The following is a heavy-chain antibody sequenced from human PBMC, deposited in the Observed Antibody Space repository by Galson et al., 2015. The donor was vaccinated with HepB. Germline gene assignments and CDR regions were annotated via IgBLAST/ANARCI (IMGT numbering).Heavy chain of an antibody. J-gene: IGHJ5*02. CDR1: GFTFSSYG. D-gene: IGHD3-3*01. CDR3: ARDQTIFGVVTPNGDWFDP. CDR2: IWYDGSNK. Sequence: SLRLSCAASGFTFSSYGMHWVRQAPGKGLEWVAVIWYDGSNKYYADSVKGRFTISRDNSKNTLYLQMNSLRAEDTAVYYCARDQTIFGVVTPNGDWFDPWGQGTLVTVSS. V-gene: IGHV3-33*01.